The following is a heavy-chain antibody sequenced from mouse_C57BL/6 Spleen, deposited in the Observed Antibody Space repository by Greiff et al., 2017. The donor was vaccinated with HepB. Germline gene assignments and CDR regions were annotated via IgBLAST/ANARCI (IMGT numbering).Heavy chain of an antibody. V-gene: IGHV5-4*03. J-gene: IGHJ3*01. CDR1: GFTFSSYA. CDR3: ARVYDYDGGTWFAY. D-gene: IGHD2-4*01. Sequence: DVKLVESGGGLVKPGGSLKLPCAASGFTFSSYAMSWVRQTPEKRLEWVATISDGGSYTYYPDNVKGRFTISRDNAKNNLYLQMSHLKSEDTAMYYCARVYDYDGGTWFAYWGQGTLVTVSA. CDR2: ISDGGSYT.